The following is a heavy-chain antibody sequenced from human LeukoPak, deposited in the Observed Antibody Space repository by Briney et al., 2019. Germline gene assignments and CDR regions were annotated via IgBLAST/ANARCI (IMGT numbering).Heavy chain of an antibody. D-gene: IGHD3-10*01. CDR3: ARISMIRGVTWYYYYMDV. Sequence: GGSLRPSCAASGFTFNNYSMNWVRQAPGKGLEWVSYISNTSVTISYADSVKGRFTISRDNAKNSLYLQMNSLRVEDTAVYYCARISMIRGVTWYYYYMDVWGKGTTVTVSS. CDR1: GFTFNNYS. CDR2: ISNTSVTI. V-gene: IGHV3-48*01. J-gene: IGHJ6*03.